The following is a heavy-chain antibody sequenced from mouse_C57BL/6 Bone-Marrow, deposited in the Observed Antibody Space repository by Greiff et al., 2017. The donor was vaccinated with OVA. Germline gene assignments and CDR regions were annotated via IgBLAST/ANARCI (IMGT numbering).Heavy chain of an antibody. D-gene: IGHD6-2*01. CDR2: INPSSGYT. V-gene: IGHV1-7*01. Sequence: QVHVKQSGAELAKPGASVKLSCKASGYTFTSYWMHWVKQRPGQGLEWIGYINPSSGYTKYNQKFKDKATLTADKSSSTAYMQLSSLTYEDSAVYYCAKSPYAMDYWGQGTSVTVSS. J-gene: IGHJ4*01. CDR3: AKSPYAMDY. CDR1: GYTFTSYW.